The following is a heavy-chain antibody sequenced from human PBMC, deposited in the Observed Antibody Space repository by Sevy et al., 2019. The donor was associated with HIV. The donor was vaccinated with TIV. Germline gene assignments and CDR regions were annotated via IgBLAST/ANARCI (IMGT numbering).Heavy chain of an antibody. J-gene: IGHJ4*02. CDR1: GDSLSDYY. CDR3: ARERLDDYSNFFFDY. D-gene: IGHD4-4*01. Sequence: SETLSLTCTVSGDSLSDYYWSWIRQPPVKGLEWIGFVFYSGTTTYNPSLGSRVSISVDTSKNRISLRLTSVTAADTALYYCARERLDDYSNFFFDYWGRGTQVTVSS. CDR2: VFYSGTT. V-gene: IGHV4-59*01.